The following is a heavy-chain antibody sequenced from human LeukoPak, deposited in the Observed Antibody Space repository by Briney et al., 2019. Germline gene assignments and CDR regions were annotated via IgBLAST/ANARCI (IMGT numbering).Heavy chain of an antibody. CDR3: ARSVYCSSTSCYHLDV. CDR2: IYSGGST. V-gene: IGHV3-53*01. CDR1: GFSFSSYG. Sequence: GGSLRLSCAASGFSFSSYGMHWVRQAPGKGLEWVSVIYSGGSTYYADSVKGRFTISRDNSKNTLYLQMNSLRVEDTAVYYCARSVYCSSTSCYHLDVWGQGTTVTVSS. D-gene: IGHD2-2*01. J-gene: IGHJ6*02.